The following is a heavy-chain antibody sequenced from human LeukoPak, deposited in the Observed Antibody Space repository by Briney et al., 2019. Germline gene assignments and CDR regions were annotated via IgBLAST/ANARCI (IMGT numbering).Heavy chain of an antibody. D-gene: IGHD3-16*01. CDR2: ISWDGGST. Sequence: PGGSLRLSCAASGFTFHDYTMHWVRQAPGKGLEWVSLISWDGGSTYYADSVKGRFTISRDNSKTSLYLQMNSLRTEDMALYYCAKQRGLGESRGAFDIWGQGTMVTVSS. J-gene: IGHJ3*02. CDR3: AKQRGLGESRGAFDI. CDR1: GFTFHDYT. V-gene: IGHV3-43*01.